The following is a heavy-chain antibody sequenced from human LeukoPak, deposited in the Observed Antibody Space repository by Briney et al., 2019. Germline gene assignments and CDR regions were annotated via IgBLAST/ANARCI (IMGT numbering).Heavy chain of an antibody. D-gene: IGHD4-17*01. CDR3: ARGHHGDYA. J-gene: IGHJ5*02. CDR2: IKEDESET. V-gene: IGHV3-7*01. CDR1: GFTFSTYW. Sequence: PGGSLRLSCAASGFTFSTYWMNWVRQAPGKGLEWVANIKEDESETYYVDSVKGRFTISRDNAKNSLYLEMSSLRAEDTAVYYCARGHHGDYAWGRGTLVTVSS.